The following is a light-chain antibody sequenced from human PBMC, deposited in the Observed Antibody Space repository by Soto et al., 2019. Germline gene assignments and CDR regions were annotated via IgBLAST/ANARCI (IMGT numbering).Light chain of an antibody. Sequence: QSALTQPASVSGSPGQSITISCTGTRSAVGSYKFVSWYQQHPGKAPKLMIYEGSKRPSGVSNRFSGAKSDNTASLTISGLQAEDEADYYCCSYAGSSTYVFGTGTKLTVL. V-gene: IGLV2-23*01. J-gene: IGLJ1*01. CDR1: RSAVGSYKF. CDR3: CSYAGSSTYV. CDR2: EGS.